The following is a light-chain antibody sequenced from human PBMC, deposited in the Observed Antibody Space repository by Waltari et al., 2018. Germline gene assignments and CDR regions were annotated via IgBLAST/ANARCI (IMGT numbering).Light chain of an antibody. CDR3: QQYNSYSKT. CDR1: QSISDW. CDR2: KSS. V-gene: IGKV1-5*03. J-gene: IGKJ1*01. Sequence: DIQMTQSPSTLSASVGDTVAITCRASQSISDWLAWYQQKPGKAPKILMYKSSTLASGVPSRFIGSGSGTEFTLTISSLQPDDFATYYCQQYNSYSKTFGQGTKVEIK.